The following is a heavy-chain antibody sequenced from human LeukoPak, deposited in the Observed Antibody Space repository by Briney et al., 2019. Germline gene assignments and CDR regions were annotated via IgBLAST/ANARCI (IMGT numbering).Heavy chain of an antibody. CDR1: GFTFSSYS. V-gene: IGHV3-21*01. D-gene: IGHD3-16*01. Sequence: GGSLRLSCAASGFTFSSYSMNWVRQAPGKGLEWVSSISSSSSYIYYADSVKGRFTISRDNAKNSLYLQMNSLRAEDTAVYYCARATDPWGRPTDAFDISGQGTMVTVSS. CDR2: ISSSSSYI. CDR3: ARATDPWGRPTDAFDI. J-gene: IGHJ3*02.